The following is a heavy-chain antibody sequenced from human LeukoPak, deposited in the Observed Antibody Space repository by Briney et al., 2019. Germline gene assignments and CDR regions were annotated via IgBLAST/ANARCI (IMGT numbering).Heavy chain of an antibody. CDR3: ASSGSYRFDY. CDR2: ITASGTAM. D-gene: IGHD1-26*01. V-gene: IGHV3-48*02. J-gene: IGHJ4*02. Sequence: GSLRLSCAASGFTFSSYTMNWVRQAPGKGLEWVSHITASGTAMFYADSVKGRFTISRDNAKNSLYLQMNSLRDEDTAVYYCASSGSYRFDYWGQGTLVTVSS. CDR1: GFTFSSYT.